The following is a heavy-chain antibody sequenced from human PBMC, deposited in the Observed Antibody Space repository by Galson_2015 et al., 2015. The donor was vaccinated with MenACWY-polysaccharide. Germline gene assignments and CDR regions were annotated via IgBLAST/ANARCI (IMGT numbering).Heavy chain of an antibody. CDR3: ARIPGYYDSSGYSEDAFGI. D-gene: IGHD3-22*01. CDR2: IDWDDDK. CDR1: GFSLSTSGMR. Sequence: PALVKPTQTLTLTCTFSGFSLSTSGMRVSWIRQPPGKALEWLARIDWDDDKFYSTSLKTRLTISKDTSRNQVVLTMTNMDPVDTATYYCARIPGYYDSSGYSEDAFGIWGQGTMVTVSS. V-gene: IGHV2-70*04. J-gene: IGHJ3*02.